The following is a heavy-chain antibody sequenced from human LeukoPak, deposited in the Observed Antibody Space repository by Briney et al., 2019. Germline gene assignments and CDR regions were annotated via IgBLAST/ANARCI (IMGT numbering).Heavy chain of an antibody. CDR2: ITWNSGTI. Sequence: GGSLRLSCAASGFTFDAYSMHWVRQVPGKGLEWVSGITWNSGTIAYADSVKGRFTISRDNSKNTLYLQMNSLRAEDTAVYYCARDWGTSSLYLVNWGQGTLVTVSS. D-gene: IGHD6-6*01. CDR1: GFTFDAYS. J-gene: IGHJ4*02. CDR3: ARDWGTSSLYLVN. V-gene: IGHV3-9*01.